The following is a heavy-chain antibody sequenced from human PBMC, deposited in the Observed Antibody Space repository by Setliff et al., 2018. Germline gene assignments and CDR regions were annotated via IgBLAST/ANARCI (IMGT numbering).Heavy chain of an antibody. J-gene: IGHJ4*02. CDR1: RITFSSFA. Sequence: GGSLRLSCAASRITFSSFAMHWVRQAPGKGLEWVGFIRFDGTIKYYADSVKGRFTISRDSSKNTLYLEMSSLRPEDTAVYYCAKVIGGYPPKPSDYWGQGTLVTVSS. CDR2: IRFDGTIK. CDR3: AKVIGGYPPKPSDY. V-gene: IGHV3-30*02. D-gene: IGHD3-16*02.